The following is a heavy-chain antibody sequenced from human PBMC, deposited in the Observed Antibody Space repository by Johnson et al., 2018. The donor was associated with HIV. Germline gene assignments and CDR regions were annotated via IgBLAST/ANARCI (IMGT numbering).Heavy chain of an antibody. V-gene: IGHV3-30*02. CDR3: AKDLHPAGQWLAFDI. J-gene: IGHJ3*02. CDR1: GFTFSDYG. Sequence: QVQLVESGGGVVQPGGSLRLSCAASGFTFSDYGIHWVRQVPGKGLEWVAFIRDDGRDKSYGDSVKGRLTISRDNSKNTVHLQMTSLRADDTALYYCAKDLHPAGQWLAFDIWGQGTMLTVSS. D-gene: IGHD6-19*01. CDR2: IRDDGRDK.